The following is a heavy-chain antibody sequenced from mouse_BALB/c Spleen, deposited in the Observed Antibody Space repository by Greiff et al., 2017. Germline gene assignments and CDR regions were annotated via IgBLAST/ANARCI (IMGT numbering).Heavy chain of an antibody. CDR1: GYTFTDYA. Sequence: VQLQQSGAELVRPGVSVKISCKGSGYTFTDYAMHWVKQSHAKSLEWIGVISTYYGDASYNQKFKGKATMTVDKSSRTAYMELARLTSEDSAIYYCARYYDYGTAMDYWGQGTSVTVSS. CDR2: ISTYYGDA. D-gene: IGHD2-4*01. J-gene: IGHJ4*01. CDR3: ARYYDYGTAMDY. V-gene: IGHV1S137*01.